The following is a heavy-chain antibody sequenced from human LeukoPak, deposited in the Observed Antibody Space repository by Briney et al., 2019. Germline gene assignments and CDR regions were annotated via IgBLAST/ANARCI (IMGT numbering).Heavy chain of an antibody. CDR2: ISSSGGST. V-gene: IGHV3-23*01. Sequence: SGGSLRLSCAASGFTFSSYAMTWVRQAPGKGLEWVSSISSSGGSTYYADSVRGRFTISRDNSKNTLYLQMSSLRAEDTAIYYCAKDLVTGSLDYWGQGTLVTVSS. J-gene: IGHJ4*02. D-gene: IGHD3-10*01. CDR1: GFTFSSYA. CDR3: AKDLVTGSLDY.